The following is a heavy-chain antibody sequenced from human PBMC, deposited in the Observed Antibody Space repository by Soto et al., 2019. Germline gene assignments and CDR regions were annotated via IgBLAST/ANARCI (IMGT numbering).Heavy chain of an antibody. CDR2: LNSDGSIT. Sequence: VQLVESGGGLVQPGGSLRLSCAAFGFTFSGYWMHWVGQSPGKGRVWVSRLNSDGSITSYADSVKGRFTISRDNAKNTLYLQMNSLRAEDTAVYFCARGGAYNGGWFSWGPGTLVTVSS. CDR3: ARGGAYNGGWFS. J-gene: IGHJ4*02. D-gene: IGHD6-19*01. CDR1: GFTFSGYW. V-gene: IGHV3-74*01.